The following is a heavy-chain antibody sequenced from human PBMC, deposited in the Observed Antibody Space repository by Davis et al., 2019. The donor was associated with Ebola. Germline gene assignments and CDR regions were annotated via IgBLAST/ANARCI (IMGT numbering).Heavy chain of an antibody. D-gene: IGHD3-10*01. J-gene: IGHJ6*02. V-gene: IGHV3-23*01. Sequence: GESLKISCAASGFTFDDYAMHWVRQAPGKGLEWVSAISGSGGSTYYADSVKGRFTISRDNSKNTLYLQMNSLSAEDTAVYYCAKDRAPSYYYGMDVWGQGTTVTVSS. CDR2: ISGSGGST. CDR1: GFTFDDYA. CDR3: AKDRAPSYYYGMDV.